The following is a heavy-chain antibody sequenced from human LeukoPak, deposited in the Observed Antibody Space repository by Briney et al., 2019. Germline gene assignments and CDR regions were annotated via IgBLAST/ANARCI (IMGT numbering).Heavy chain of an antibody. J-gene: IGHJ6*03. D-gene: IGHD5-18*01. CDR2: VYITGPT. CDR1: GGSFSGHY. CDR3: ARAHTPLRSDYYYYLDV. V-gene: IGHV4-4*07. Sequence: SETLSLTCTVPGGSFSGHYWTWIRQPAGRGLEFIGRVYITGPTNYNASLLGRVTMSVDTSKSQFSLNLTSVTAADTAVYYCARAHTPLRSDYYYYLDVWGKGTTVTVS.